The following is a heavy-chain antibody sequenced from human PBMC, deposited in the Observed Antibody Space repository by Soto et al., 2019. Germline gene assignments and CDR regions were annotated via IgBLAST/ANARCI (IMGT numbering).Heavy chain of an antibody. CDR3: ARQPYDSSGYYYGA. Sequence: QLQLQESGPGLVKPSETLSLTCTVSAGSISRSNYYWGWIRQPPGKGLEWIGSMYSSGNTYYNPSHKSRVTISVDTSKNQCSLKLTSVTAADTAVYYCARQPYDSSGYYYGAWGQGTLVTVSS. CDR2: MYSSGNT. V-gene: IGHV4-39*01. D-gene: IGHD3-22*01. CDR1: AGSISRSNYY. J-gene: IGHJ5*02.